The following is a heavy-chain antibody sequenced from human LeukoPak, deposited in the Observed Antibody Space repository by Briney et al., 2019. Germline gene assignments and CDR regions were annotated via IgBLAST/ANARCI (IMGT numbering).Heavy chain of an antibody. J-gene: IGHJ5*02. CDR2: IYYGGGT. V-gene: IGHV4-59*08. CDR1: GGSINSYY. D-gene: IGHD5-24*01. Sequence: SETLSLTCAVSGGSINSYYWSWIRQRPGKGLEWIGYIYYGGGTNYSPSLKSRVTISVDTSKNQFSLKVSSVTAADTAVYYCARRRAEGGNNGLYNWFDPWGQGTLVTVS. CDR3: ARRRAEGGNNGLYNWFDP.